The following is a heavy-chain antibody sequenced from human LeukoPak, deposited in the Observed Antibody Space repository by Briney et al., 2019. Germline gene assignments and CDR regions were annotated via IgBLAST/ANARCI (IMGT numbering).Heavy chain of an antibody. J-gene: IGHJ6*02. CDR3: AKEVVAGDYYYYGMDV. Sequence: GGSLRLSCVASGFTFSSYSMNWVRQAPGKGLEWVSSISSSSSYIYSADSVKGRFTISRDNAKNSLYLQMNSLRAEDTAVYYCAKEVVAGDYYYYGMDVWGQGTTVTVSS. CDR1: GFTFSSYS. V-gene: IGHV3-21*01. CDR2: ISSSSSYI. D-gene: IGHD6-19*01.